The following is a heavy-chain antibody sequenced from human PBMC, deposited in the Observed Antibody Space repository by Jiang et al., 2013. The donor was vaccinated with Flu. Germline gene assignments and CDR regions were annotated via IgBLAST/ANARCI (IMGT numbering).Heavy chain of an antibody. J-gene: IGHJ4*02. D-gene: IGHD3-16*01. CDR3: ARATPFGGAYRRMDY. V-gene: IGHV1-8*01. Sequence: MGWMNPNSGNTGYAQKFQGRVTMTRNTSISTAYMELSSLRSEDTAVYYCARATPFGGAYRRMDYWGQGTLVTVSS. CDR2: MNPNSGNT.